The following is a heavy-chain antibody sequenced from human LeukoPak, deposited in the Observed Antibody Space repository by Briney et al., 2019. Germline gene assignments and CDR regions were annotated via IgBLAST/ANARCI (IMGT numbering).Heavy chain of an antibody. D-gene: IGHD3-9*01. CDR1: GGSITSNSYY. Sequence: SETLSLTCTVSGGSITSNSYYWGWIRQSPEKGLEWIGSIHNRGTTYYNPSLESRVTISVDASKNQFSLNLSPVTAADTAIYFCTSGYADFDYWGQGTRVIVPS. CDR2: IHNRGTT. CDR3: TSGYADFDY. J-gene: IGHJ4*02. V-gene: IGHV4-39*03.